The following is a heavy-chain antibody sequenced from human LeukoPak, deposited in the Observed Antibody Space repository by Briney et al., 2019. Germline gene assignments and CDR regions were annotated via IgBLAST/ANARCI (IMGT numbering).Heavy chain of an antibody. CDR3: ARGRARDYFHY. V-gene: IGHV3-23*01. CDR2: IWGSGGST. CDR1: GFTFSSYA. J-gene: IGHJ4*02. Sequence: PGGSLRLSCAASGFTFSSYAMSWVRQAPGKGLEWVSAIWGSGGSTYYADSVKRRFTISRDNSKNTLYLQMNSLRAEDTAVYFWARGRARDYFHYWGQGTLVTVSS.